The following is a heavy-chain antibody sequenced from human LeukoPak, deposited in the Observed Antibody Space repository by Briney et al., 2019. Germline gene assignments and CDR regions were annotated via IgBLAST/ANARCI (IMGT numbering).Heavy chain of an antibody. D-gene: IGHD5-24*01. CDR1: GXTFSSYA. CDR3: ARERDGYTGVIDY. V-gene: IGHV3-30-3*01. CDR2: ISYDGSNK. Sequence: GGSLRLSCAASGXTFSSYAMHWVRQAPGKGLEWVAVISYDGSNKYYADSVKGRFTISRDNSKNTLYLQMNSLRAEDTAVYYCARERDGYTGVIDYWGQGTLVTVSS. J-gene: IGHJ4*02.